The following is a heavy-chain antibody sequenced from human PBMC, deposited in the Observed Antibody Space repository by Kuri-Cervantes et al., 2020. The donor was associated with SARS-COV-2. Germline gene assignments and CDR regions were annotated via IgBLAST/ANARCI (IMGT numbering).Heavy chain of an antibody. Sequence: GESLKISCAASGFTFSSYAMSWVRQAPGKGLEWVSAISGSGGSTYYADSVKGRFTISRDNSKNTLYLQMNSLSAEDTAVYYCAKDLSGSYYFDYWGQGTLVTVSS. CDR2: ISGSGGST. CDR3: AKDLSGSYYFDY. CDR1: GFTFSSYA. J-gene: IGHJ4*02. D-gene: IGHD1-26*01. V-gene: IGHV3-23*01.